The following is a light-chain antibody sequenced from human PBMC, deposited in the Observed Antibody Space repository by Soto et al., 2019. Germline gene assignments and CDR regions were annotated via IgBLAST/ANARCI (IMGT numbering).Light chain of an antibody. V-gene: IGKV1-6*01. J-gene: IGKJ1*01. CDR1: QGIRND. Sequence: AIQMTQSPSSLSASVGDRFTITCRASQGIRNDLGWYQQKPGKXPKXXIYAASSLQSGVPSRFSGSGSGTDLTITISSLQPEDCETYDCLQDYNYPPTFGQGTKVDIK. CDR3: LQDYNYPPT. CDR2: AAS.